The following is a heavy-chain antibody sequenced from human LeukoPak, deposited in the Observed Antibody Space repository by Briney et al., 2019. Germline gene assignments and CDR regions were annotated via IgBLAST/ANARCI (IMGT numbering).Heavy chain of an antibody. D-gene: IGHD3-22*01. Sequence: PGRSLRLSCAASGFTFSSYGMHWVRQAPGKGLEWVAVISYDGSNKYYADSVKGRFTISRDNSKNTLYLQMNSLRAEDTAVYYCAKGRFGYYDSSGSSSPYYFDYWGQGTLVTVSS. CDR3: AKGRFGYYDSSGSSSPYYFDY. CDR1: GFTFSSYG. CDR2: ISYDGSNK. J-gene: IGHJ4*02. V-gene: IGHV3-30*18.